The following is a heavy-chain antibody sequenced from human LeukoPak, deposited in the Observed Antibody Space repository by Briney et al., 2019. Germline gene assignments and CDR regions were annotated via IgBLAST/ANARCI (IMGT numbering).Heavy chain of an antibody. CDR2: IYYSGST. CDR3: AREGDHGYFDY. CDR1: GGSLSSYY. Sequence: SETLSLTCTVSGGSLSSYYWSWIRQPPGKGLEWIGYIYYSGSTNYNPSLKSRVTISVDTSKNQFSLKLSSVTAADTAVYYCAREGDHGYFDYWGQGTLVTVSS. V-gene: IGHV4-59*01. J-gene: IGHJ4*02. D-gene: IGHD3-16*01.